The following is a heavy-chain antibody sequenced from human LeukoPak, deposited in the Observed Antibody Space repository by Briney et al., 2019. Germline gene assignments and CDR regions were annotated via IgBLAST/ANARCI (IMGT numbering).Heavy chain of an antibody. CDR2: IRYDGSHK. CDR3: ARDQDAFDI. V-gene: IGHV3-30*02. Sequence: GGSLRLSCAASGFTFSSYGMHWVRQAPGKGLEWVAFIRYDGSHKYYADSVKGRFTISRDNSKNTLSLQMNSLRAEDTAVYYCARDQDAFDIWGQGTMVTVSS. CDR1: GFTFSSYG. J-gene: IGHJ3*02.